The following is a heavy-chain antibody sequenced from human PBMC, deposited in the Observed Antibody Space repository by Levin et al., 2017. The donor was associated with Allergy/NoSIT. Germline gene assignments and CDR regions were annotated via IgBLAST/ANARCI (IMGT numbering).Heavy chain of an antibody. CDR3: AREEMYYYDSSGYYCLDY. Sequence: SETLSLTCAISGDSVSSNSAAWNWIRQSPSRGLEWLGRTYYRSKWYNDYAVSVKSRITINPDTSKNQFSLQLNSVTPEDTAVYYCAREEMYYYDSSGYYCLDYWGQGTLVTVSS. J-gene: IGHJ4*02. V-gene: IGHV6-1*01. CDR1: GDSVSSNSAA. CDR2: TYYRSKWYN. D-gene: IGHD3-22*01.